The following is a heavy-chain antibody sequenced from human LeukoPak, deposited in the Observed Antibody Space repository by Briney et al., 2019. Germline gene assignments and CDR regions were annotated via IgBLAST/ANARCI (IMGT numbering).Heavy chain of an antibody. V-gene: IGHV3-23*01. CDR3: AKNGPEGTTFRHFDY. CDR1: GFTFSSFS. D-gene: IGHD1-1*01. CDR2: LSTSGAAT. J-gene: IGHJ4*02. Sequence: PGGSLRLSCAASGFTFSSFSMNWVRQAPGKGLEWVSTLSTSGAATYYADSVKGRFTISRDNSQNTLYLQMNSLRAEDTAVYYCAKNGPEGTTFRHFDYWGQGTLVTVSS.